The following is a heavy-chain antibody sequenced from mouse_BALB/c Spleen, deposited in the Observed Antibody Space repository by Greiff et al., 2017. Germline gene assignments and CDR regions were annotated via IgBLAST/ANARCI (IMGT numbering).Heavy chain of an antibody. CDR2: ISSGGSYT. CDR3: SSDRYSWFAY. J-gene: IGHJ3*01. Sequence: EVKLVESGGGLVKPGGSLKLSCAASGFTFSSYAMSWVRQTPEKRLEWVATISSGGSYTYYPDSVKGRFTISRDNAKNTLYLQVSSLRSEDTAMYYCSSDRYSWFAYWGQGTLVTVSA. CDR1: GFTFSSYA. V-gene: IGHV5-9-3*01. D-gene: IGHD2-14*01.